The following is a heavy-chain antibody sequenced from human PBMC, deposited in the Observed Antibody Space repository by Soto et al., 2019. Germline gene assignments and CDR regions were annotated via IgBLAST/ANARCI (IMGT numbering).Heavy chain of an antibody. CDR2: IVVGSGNT. CDR3: AASVLRYFDWLSRDYYYGMDV. Sequence: SVKVSCKASGFTFTSSAMQWVRQARGQRLEWIGWIVVGSGNTNYAQKFQERVTITRDMSTSTAYMELSSLRSEDTAVYYCAASVLRYFDWLSRDYYYGMDVWGQGTTVTVSS. D-gene: IGHD3-9*01. CDR1: GFTFTSSA. V-gene: IGHV1-58*02. J-gene: IGHJ6*02.